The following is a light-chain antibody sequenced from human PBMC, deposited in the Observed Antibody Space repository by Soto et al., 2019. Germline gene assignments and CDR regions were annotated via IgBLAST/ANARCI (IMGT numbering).Light chain of an antibody. Sequence: DMVLMPPPDAMSFALRGRTTITSNSGRRLVYSPNNSNYLAWYRQRPRHTPELLIYWATTRNSGVPDRISGSGSGTNFTLTISRLQTEDVAVYYCQYYFRSPHTFGQGTRLEIK. V-gene: IGKV4-1*01. CDR1: RRLVYSPNNSNY. CDR3: QYYFRSPHT. CDR2: WAT. J-gene: IGKJ5*01.